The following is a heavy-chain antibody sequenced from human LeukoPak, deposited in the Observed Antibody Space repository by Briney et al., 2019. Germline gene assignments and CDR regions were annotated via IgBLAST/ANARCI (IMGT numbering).Heavy chain of an antibody. CDR2: INPSGDTT. J-gene: IGHJ4*02. Sequence: ASVKVSCKASGYTFTRYYMHWVRQAPGQGLEWMGKINPSGDTTSYAQKFQDRVTMTRDTSTSTVYMELSSLRSEDTAVYYCARSHFERAFCGGVCYFDYWGQGTLVTVSS. V-gene: IGHV1-46*01. CDR3: ARSHFERAFCGGVCYFDY. CDR1: GYTFTRYY. D-gene: IGHD2-21*02.